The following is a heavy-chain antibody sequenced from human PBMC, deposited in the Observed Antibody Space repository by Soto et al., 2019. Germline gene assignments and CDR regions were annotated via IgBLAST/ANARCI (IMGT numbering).Heavy chain of an antibody. CDR2: ISYDGSNK. V-gene: IGHV3-30-3*01. Sequence: PGGSLRLSCAASGFTFSSYAMHWVRQAPGKGLEWVAVISYDGSNKYYADSVKGRFTISRDNSKNTLYLQMNSLRAEDTAVYYCARDFCSSTSCYSVAGWFDPWGQGTLVTVSS. CDR3: ARDFCSSTSCYSVAGWFDP. CDR1: GFTFSSYA. D-gene: IGHD2-2*02. J-gene: IGHJ5*02.